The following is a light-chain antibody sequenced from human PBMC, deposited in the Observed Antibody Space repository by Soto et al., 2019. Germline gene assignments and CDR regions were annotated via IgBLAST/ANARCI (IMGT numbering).Light chain of an antibody. CDR1: QNVSSNL. CDR2: GAS. Sequence: EIVFTQSPATLSLSPGERATLSCRASQNVSSNLLVWYQQHPGQAPRLLIYGASSSATGIPDRIGGSGSGTVFILTIRRLEPDDFALDYYQKYGNFWTFGQGTKVDIK. CDR3: QKYGNFWT. V-gene: IGKV3-20*01. J-gene: IGKJ1*01.